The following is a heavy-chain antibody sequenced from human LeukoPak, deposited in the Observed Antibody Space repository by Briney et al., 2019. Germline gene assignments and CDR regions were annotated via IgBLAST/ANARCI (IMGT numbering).Heavy chain of an antibody. D-gene: IGHD6-19*01. CDR3: TRQWYSSGWGNDPYYYYMDV. J-gene: IGHJ6*03. Sequence: SETLSLTCTVSGGSISNYYWSWIRQPAGKGLEWIGRIYTSGSTNYNPSLKSRVTISVDTSKNQFSLKLSSVTAADTAVYYCTRQWYSSGWGNDPYYYYMDVWGKGTTVTVSS. V-gene: IGHV4-4*07. CDR2: IYTSGST. CDR1: GGSISNYY.